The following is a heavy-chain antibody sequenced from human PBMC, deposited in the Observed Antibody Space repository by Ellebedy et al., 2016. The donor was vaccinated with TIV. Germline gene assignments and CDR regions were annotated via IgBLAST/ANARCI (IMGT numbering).Heavy chain of an antibody. V-gene: IGHV1-46*01. D-gene: IGHD6-19*01. J-gene: IGHJ5*02. Sequence: AASVKVSCKTSGYTFTSYYLHWVRQAPGQGPEWMGIIDPSGGRTTNAQKFQGRVTMTRDTSTSTVYMELSSLRSEATAVYYCARDSTSGASASFRFDPWGQGTLVIVSS. CDR1: GYTFTSYY. CDR2: IDPSGGRT. CDR3: ARDSTSGASASFRFDP.